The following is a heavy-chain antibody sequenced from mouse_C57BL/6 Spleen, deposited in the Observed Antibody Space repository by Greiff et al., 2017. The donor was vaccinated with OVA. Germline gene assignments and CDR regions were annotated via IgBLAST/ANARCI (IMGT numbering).Heavy chain of an antibody. Sequence: DVHLVESGGDLVKPGGSLKLSCAASGFTFSSYGMSWVRQTPDKRLEWVATISSGGSYTYYPDSVKGRFTISRDNAKNTLYLQMSSLKSEDTAMYYCARPFYDYDWAFDYWGQGTTLTVSS. CDR3: ARPFYDYDWAFDY. D-gene: IGHD2-4*01. CDR1: GFTFSSYG. J-gene: IGHJ2*01. V-gene: IGHV5-6*01. CDR2: ISSGGSYT.